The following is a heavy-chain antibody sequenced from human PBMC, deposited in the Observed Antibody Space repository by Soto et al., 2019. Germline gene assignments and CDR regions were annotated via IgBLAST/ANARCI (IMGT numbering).Heavy chain of an antibody. D-gene: IGHD1-26*01. V-gene: IGHV3-9*01. J-gene: IGHJ4*02. Sequence: EVQLVESGGGLVQPGRSLRLSCAASGFTFDDYAMHWVRQVPGKGLEWVSGMSWYSGNIGYADSVKGRFTISRDNAKNSLFLQMNSLRTEDTALYYCTKGLGWSRKASGTKGGIDHWGQGTLVAVAS. CDR3: TKGLGWSRKASGTKGGIDH. CDR1: GFTFDDYA. CDR2: MSWYSGNI.